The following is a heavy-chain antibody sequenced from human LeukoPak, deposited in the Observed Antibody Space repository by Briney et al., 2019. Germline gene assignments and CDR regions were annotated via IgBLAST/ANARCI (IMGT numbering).Heavy chain of an antibody. CDR2: INASNGHT. D-gene: IGHD3-10*01. V-gene: IGHV1-3*03. CDR1: GYTFTSYV. J-gene: IGHJ6*03. CDR3: ARGRGPPNTNRDFYYYYYMDV. Sequence: ASVKVSCKPSGYTFTSYVINWVRQATGQGLEWMGWINASNGHTKYSPEFQGRITLTRDTSATTAYMELSNLRSEDMTLHYCARGRGPPNTNRDFYYYYYMDVWGTGTTVTVSS.